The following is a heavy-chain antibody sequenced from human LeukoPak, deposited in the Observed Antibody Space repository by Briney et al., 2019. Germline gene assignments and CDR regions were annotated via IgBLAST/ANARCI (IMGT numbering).Heavy chain of an antibody. CDR3: ARDTYYYGSGSYYPNARLDY. CDR1: GYTFTSYG. Sequence: GASVKVSCKASGYTFTSYGISWVRQAPGQGLEWMGWISAYNGNTNYAQKLRGKVTMTTDTSTSTAYMELRSLRSDDTAVYYCARDTYYYGSGSYYPNARLDYWGQGTLVTVSS. D-gene: IGHD3-10*01. V-gene: IGHV1-18*01. J-gene: IGHJ4*02. CDR2: ISAYNGNT.